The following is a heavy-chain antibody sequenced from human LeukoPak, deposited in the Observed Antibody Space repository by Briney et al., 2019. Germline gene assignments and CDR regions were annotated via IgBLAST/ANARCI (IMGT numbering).Heavy chain of an antibody. J-gene: IGHJ4*02. V-gene: IGHV3-23*01. CDR1: GFTFNTYA. D-gene: IGHD3-22*01. CDR3: ASADGSGYRYY. CDR2: ISGGGST. Sequence: GGSLRLSCAASGFTFNTYAMTWVRQAPGMGLEWVSGISGGGSTYYADSVKGRFTISRDNSKNTLYLQMNSLRAEDTAMYYCASADGSGYRYYWGQGTLVTVSS.